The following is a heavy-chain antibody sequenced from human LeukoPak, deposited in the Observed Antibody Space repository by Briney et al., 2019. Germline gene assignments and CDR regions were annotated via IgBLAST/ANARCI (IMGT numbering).Heavy chain of an antibody. D-gene: IGHD3-10*01. CDR1: GYTSTGYY. V-gene: IGHV1-2*02. CDR2: INPNSGGT. Sequence: ASVKVSCKASGYTSTGYYMHWVRQAPGQGLEWMGWINPNSGGTNYAQKFQGRVTMTRDTSISTAYMELSRLRSDDTAVYYCARDGSGSFYFDYWGQGTLVTVSS. CDR3: ARDGSGSFYFDY. J-gene: IGHJ4*02.